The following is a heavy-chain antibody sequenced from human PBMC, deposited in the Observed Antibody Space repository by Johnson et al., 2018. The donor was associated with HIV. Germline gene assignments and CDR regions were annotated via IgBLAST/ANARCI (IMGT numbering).Heavy chain of an antibody. D-gene: IGHD2-21*02. CDR3: ARPHIVVVTAGYAFDI. J-gene: IGHJ3*02. CDR1: GFSFTKYA. CDR2: ISYDGNNK. V-gene: IGHV3-30-3*01. Sequence: QVQLVESGGGVVQPGRSLRLSCAASGFSFTKYAMHWVRQAPGKGLAWVAIISYDGNNKYYADSVKCRFTISRDNSKNTLYLQMNSLRAEDTAVYYCARPHIVVVTAGYAFDIWGQGTMVIVSS.